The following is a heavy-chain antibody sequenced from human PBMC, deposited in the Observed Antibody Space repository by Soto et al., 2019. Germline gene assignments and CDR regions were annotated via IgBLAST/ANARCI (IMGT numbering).Heavy chain of an antibody. D-gene: IGHD3-3*01. CDR3: ASLPFKIFRVVINYYGMDV. Sequence: PSETLSLTCTVSGDSIRSDAHYWTWIRQPPGKGLEWIGYIYHSGSTYHNPSLKSRVSISVDTSKNQFSLKVTSVTAADTAVYYCASLPFKIFRVVINYYGMDVWGQGTTVTVSS. CDR2: IYHSGST. V-gene: IGHV4-30-4*01. CDR1: GDSIRSDAHY. J-gene: IGHJ6*02.